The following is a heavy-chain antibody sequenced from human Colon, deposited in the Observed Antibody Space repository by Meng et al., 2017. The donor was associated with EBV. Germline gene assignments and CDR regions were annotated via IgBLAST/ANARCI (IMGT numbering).Heavy chain of an antibody. V-gene: IGHV4-61*01. CDR3: ARVSGRSFDP. Sequence: QVQLQEAGPGLVKPSETRSLTGTVSGDSVATGRYYWSWIRQPPGKGLEWIAYIYYIGGTNYNPSLKSRLTISLDTSKNQFSLSLRSVTAADTAVYYCARVSGRSFDPWGQGTLVTVSS. D-gene: IGHD3-10*01. J-gene: IGHJ5*02. CDR2: IYYIGGT. CDR1: GDSVATGRYY.